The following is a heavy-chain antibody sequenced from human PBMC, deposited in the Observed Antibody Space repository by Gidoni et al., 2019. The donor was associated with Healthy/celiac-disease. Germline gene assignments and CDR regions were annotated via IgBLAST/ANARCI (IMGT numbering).Heavy chain of an antibody. V-gene: IGHV1-18*01. CDR2: IRAYNSNK. CDR3: ARGGIAAAGTPVGHFDY. J-gene: IGHJ4*02. D-gene: IGHD6-13*01. Sequence: QVQLVQSGAEVKKPGASVKVSCKASGYTFTSYGISWVRQAPGQGLEWRGWIRAYNSNKNYAQKLQGRVTMTTDTSTSTAYMELRSLRSDDTAVYYCARGGIAAAGTPVGHFDYWGQGTLVTVSS. CDR1: GYTFTSYG.